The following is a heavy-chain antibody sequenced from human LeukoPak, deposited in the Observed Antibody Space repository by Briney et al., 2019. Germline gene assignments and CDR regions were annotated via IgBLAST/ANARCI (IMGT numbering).Heavy chain of an antibody. CDR2: INPSGGST. CDR1: GYTFTSYY. V-gene: IGHV1-46*01. Sequence: GASVKVSCKASGYTFTSYYMHWVRQAPGQGLEWMGIINPSGGSTSYAQKFQGRVTMTRDTSTSTAYMELRSLRSDDTAVYYCARDGTSPWYFDLWGRGTPVTVSS. D-gene: IGHD1-14*01. J-gene: IGHJ2*01. CDR3: ARDGTSPWYFDL.